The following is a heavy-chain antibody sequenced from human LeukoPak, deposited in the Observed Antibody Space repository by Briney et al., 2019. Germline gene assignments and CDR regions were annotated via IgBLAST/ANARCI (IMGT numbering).Heavy chain of an antibody. CDR2: INPNSGGT. J-gene: IGHJ4*02. V-gene: IGHV1-2*02. Sequence: GASVKVSCTASGYTFTGYYMHWVRQAPGQGLEWMGWINPNSGGTNYAQKFQGRVTMTRDTSISTAYMELSRLRSDDTAVYYCVRTPQSIYYDSSGLFDYWGQGTLVTVSS. CDR1: GYTFTGYY. CDR3: VRTPQSIYYDSSGLFDY. D-gene: IGHD3-22*01.